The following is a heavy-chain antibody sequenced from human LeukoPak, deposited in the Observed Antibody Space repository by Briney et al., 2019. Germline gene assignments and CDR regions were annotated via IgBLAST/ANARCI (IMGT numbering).Heavy chain of an antibody. CDR2: IYYSGST. CDR1: GGSISSYY. CDR3: ARGGYSSGWDHYYYYGMDV. Sequence: MSSETLSLTCTVSGGSISSYYWSWIRQPPGKGLEWIGYIYYSGSTNYNPSLKSRVTISVDTSKNQFSLKLSSVTAADTAVYYCARGGYSSGWDHYYYYGMDVWGQGTTVTVSS. D-gene: IGHD6-19*01. J-gene: IGHJ6*02. V-gene: IGHV4-59*01.